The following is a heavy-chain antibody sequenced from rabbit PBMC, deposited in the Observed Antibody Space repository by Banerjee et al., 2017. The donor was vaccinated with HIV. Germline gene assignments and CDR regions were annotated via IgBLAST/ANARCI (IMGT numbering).Heavy chain of an antibody. J-gene: IGHJ4*01. CDR1: GFDLSSYYY. CDR3: TRSGVYVSSGWSLNL. CDR2: IYAGSSGST. Sequence: QEQLEESGGDLVKPGASLTLTCKASGFDLSSYYYMCWVRQAPGKGLEWIGCIYAGSSGSTYYASWAKGRFTISKTSSTTVTLQMTSLTAADTATYFCTRSGVYVSSGWSLNLWGPGTLVTVS. V-gene: IGHV1S45*01. D-gene: IGHD4-1*01.